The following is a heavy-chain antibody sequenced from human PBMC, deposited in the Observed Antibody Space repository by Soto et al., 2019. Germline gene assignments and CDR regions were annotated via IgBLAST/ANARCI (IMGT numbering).Heavy chain of an antibody. Sequence: GGSLRLSCAASGFTFSDYYMSWIRQAPGKGLEWVSYISSSGSTIYYADSVKGRFTISRDNAKNSLYLQLNSLRAEDTAMYYCARPLVVTTDTAIDYWGQGTLVTVSS. CDR3: ARPLVVTTDTAIDY. CDR1: GFTFSDYY. V-gene: IGHV3-11*01. J-gene: IGHJ4*02. D-gene: IGHD2-21*02. CDR2: ISSSGSTI.